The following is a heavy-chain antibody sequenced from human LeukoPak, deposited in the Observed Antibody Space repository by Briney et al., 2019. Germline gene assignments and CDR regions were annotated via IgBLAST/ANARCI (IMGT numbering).Heavy chain of an antibody. V-gene: IGHV3-23*01. CDR2: ISGSGGST. J-gene: IGHJ4*02. Sequence: TGGSLRLSCAASGFTFSSYAMSWVRQAPGKGLEWVSAISGSGGSTYYADSVKGRFTISRDNSKNTLYLQMNSLRAEDTAVYYCAKTPGSGSLYYFDYWGQGTLVTVSS. CDR3: AKTPGSGSLYYFDY. CDR1: GFTFSSYA. D-gene: IGHD3-10*01.